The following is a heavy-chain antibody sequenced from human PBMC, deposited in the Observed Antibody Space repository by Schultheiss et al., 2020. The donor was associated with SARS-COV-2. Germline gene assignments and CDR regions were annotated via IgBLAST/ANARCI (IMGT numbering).Heavy chain of an antibody. J-gene: IGHJ4*02. CDR1: GGSISSYY. V-gene: IGHV4-59*01. CDR2: IYYSGST. CDR3: ARDYDSSGYSFDY. Sequence: SETLSLTCTVSGGSISSYYWSWIRQPPGKGLEWIGYIYYSGSTNYNPSLKSRVTISVDTSKNQFSLKLSSVTAADTAVYYCARDYDSSGYSFDYWGQGTLVTVAS. D-gene: IGHD3-22*01.